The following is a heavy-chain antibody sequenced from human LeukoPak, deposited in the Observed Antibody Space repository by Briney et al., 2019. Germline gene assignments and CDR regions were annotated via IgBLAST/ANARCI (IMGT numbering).Heavy chain of an antibody. D-gene: IGHD6-13*01. CDR1: GYSVSSGFY. J-gene: IGHJ5*02. V-gene: IGHV4-38-2*02. CDR2: IYHSGDT. Sequence: PSETLSLTCTVSGYSVSSGFYWGWIRQPPGKGLEWIASIYHSGDTYYNPSLRSRVTISLDTSKNQLSLKLSSVTAADTAVYYCASHSSSWSNWFDPWGQGTLVTVSS. CDR3: ASHSSSWSNWFDP.